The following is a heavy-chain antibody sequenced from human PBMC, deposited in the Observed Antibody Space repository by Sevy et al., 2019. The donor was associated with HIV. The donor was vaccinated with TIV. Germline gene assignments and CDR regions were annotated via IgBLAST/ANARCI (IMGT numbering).Heavy chain of an antibody. CDR3: ARGEEYSNYDYYYGMDV. CDR2: IIPIFGTA. J-gene: IGHJ6*02. Sequence: ASVKVPCKASGGTFSSYAISWVRQAPGQGLEWMGGIIPIFGTANYAQMFQGRVTITADESTSTAYMELSSLRSEDTAVYYCARGEEYSNYDYYYGMDVWGQGTTVTVSS. D-gene: IGHD4-4*01. V-gene: IGHV1-69*13. CDR1: GGTFSSYA.